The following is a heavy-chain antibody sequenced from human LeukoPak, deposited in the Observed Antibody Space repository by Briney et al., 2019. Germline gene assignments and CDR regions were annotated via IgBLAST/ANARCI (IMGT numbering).Heavy chain of an antibody. CDR1: GFTFSNYG. V-gene: IGHV3-30*18. CDR2: ISYDGSNK. J-gene: IGHJ4*02. Sequence: GGSLILSCAASGFTFSNYGMHWVRQAPGKGLEWVAVISYDGSNKYYADSVKGRFAISRDNSKNTLYLQMNSLRAEDTAVYYCAKAYGYCTTTSCSHEEFDYWGQGTLGTVSS. D-gene: IGHD2-2*01. CDR3: AKAYGYCTTTSCSHEEFDY.